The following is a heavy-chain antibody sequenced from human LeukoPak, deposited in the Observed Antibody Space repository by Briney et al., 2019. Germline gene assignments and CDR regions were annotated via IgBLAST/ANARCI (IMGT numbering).Heavy chain of an antibody. D-gene: IGHD3-22*01. CDR1: GGSFSGYY. Sequence: SETLSLTWAVYGGSFSGYYWSWVRQPPGKGLEWIGEINHSGSTNYNPSLKSRVTISVDTSKNQFSLKLSSVTAADTAVYYCARAGYYDSSGLDYWGQGTLVTVSS. J-gene: IGHJ4*02. CDR3: ARAGYYDSSGLDY. V-gene: IGHV4-34*01. CDR2: INHSGST.